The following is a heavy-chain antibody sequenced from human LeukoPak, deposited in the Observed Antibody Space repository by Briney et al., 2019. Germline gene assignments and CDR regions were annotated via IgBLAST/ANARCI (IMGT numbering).Heavy chain of an antibody. CDR1: GYTFTSYD. V-gene: IGHV1-8*01. J-gene: IGHJ4*02. CDR3: ARVVSYGYRDCCFGY. Sequence: GASVKVSCKASGYTFTSYDVNWVRQATGQGREWMGWMNPNSGNTGYAQKFQGRVTMTRNTSISTAYMELSSLRSEDTAVYYCARVVSYGYRDCCFGYWGQGTLVTVSS. CDR2: MNPNSGNT. D-gene: IGHD5-18*01.